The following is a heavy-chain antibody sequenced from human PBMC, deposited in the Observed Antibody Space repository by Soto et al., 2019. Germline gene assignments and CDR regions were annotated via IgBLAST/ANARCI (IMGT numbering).Heavy chain of an antibody. CDR1: GGSISSGGYY. V-gene: IGHV4-31*03. J-gene: IGHJ6*03. CDR3: ARGSGGEVVVPAAIDVGNRPYYYYYMDV. Sequence: SETLSLTCTVSGGSISSGGYYWSWIRQHPGKGLEWIGYIYYSGSTYYNPSLKSRVTISVDTSKNQFSLKLSSVTAADTAVYYCARGSGGEVVVPAAIDVGNRPYYYYYMDVWGKGTTVTVSS. D-gene: IGHD2-2*01. CDR2: IYYSGST.